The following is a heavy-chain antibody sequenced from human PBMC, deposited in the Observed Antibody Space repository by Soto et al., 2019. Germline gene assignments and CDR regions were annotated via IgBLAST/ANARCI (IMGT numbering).Heavy chain of an antibody. CDR3: AREGYYDFWSGSSMGHYYYYGMDV. J-gene: IGHJ6*02. CDR2: IYHSGST. D-gene: IGHD3-3*01. CDR1: GYSISSVYY. V-gene: IGHV4-38-2*01. Sequence: LSLTCAFSGYSISSVYYWGCIRQPPGKGLEWIGSIYHSGSTYYNPSLKSRVTISVDTSKNQFSLKLSSVTAADTAVYYCAREGYYDFWSGSSMGHYYYYGMDVWGQGTTVTVSS.